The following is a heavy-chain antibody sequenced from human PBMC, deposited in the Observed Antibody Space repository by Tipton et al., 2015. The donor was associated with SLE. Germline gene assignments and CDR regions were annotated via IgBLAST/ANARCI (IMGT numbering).Heavy chain of an antibody. CDR2: IIPSFGAA. J-gene: IGHJ4*02. V-gene: IGHV1-69*01. Sequence: QSGAEVKKPGSSVKVSCKASGGTFSNFAISWVRQAPGQGLEWMGGIIPSFGAANYAQKFQDRVTITADESTSTAYMEMSSLRSEDTAVYYCARLSAAVTTVDYWGQGTLVTVSS. CDR3: ARLSAAVTTVDY. D-gene: IGHD4-17*01. CDR1: GGTFSNFA.